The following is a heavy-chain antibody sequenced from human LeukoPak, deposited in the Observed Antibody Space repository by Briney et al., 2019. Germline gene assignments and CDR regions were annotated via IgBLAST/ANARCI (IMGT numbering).Heavy chain of an antibody. Sequence: GGSLRLSCPASGFTFSSYAMSWVRQAPGKGLAWVSGISGSGRSTHSADSVKGRFTISRDNSKNMLYLQMNSLRAEDTALYYCAKALDGYNGMDVWGQGTTVIVSS. D-gene: IGHD3-16*02. J-gene: IGHJ6*02. V-gene: IGHV3-23*01. CDR3: AKALDGYNGMDV. CDR1: GFTFSSYA. CDR2: ISGSGRST.